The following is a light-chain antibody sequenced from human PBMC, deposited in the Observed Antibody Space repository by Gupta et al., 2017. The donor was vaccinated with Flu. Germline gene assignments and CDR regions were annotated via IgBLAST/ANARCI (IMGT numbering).Light chain of an antibody. J-gene: IGKJ1*01. CDR3: QQRSTCHSPWT. V-gene: IGKV3D-11*02. CDR2: DAS. CDR1: QSISSN. Sequence: EVVLTQSPATLSLSPGERATLSCRASQSISSNLVWYQQKPGQAPRLLIFDASNRATGGPDMCSGSGDGTDFNLTISSRDPEDFEFYYCQQRSTCHSPWTFGQGTRVEIK.